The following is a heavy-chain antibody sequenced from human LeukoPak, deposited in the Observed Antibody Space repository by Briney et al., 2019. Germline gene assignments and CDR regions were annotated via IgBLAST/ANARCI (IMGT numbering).Heavy chain of an antibody. CDR2: IKRDGSEK. J-gene: IGHJ4*02. V-gene: IGHV3-7*01. Sequence: GGSLRLSCAASGFTFSSYWMSWVRQAPGKGLEWVANIKRDGSEKYYVDSVKGRFSISRDNAKNSLYLQMNSLRAEDTAVYYCAKLAGPYDSSGYPFDYWGQGTLVTVSS. CDR1: GFTFSSYW. D-gene: IGHD3-22*01. CDR3: AKLAGPYDSSGYPFDY.